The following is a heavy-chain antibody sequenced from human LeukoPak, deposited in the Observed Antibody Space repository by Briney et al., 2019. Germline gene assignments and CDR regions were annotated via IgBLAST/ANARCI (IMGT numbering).Heavy chain of an antibody. D-gene: IGHD3-10*01. CDR1: GFTFSSYA. CDR3: ARDYSLGFGELPFNFDY. Sequence: PGRSLRLSCAASGFTFSSYAMHWVRQAPGKGLEWVAVISYDGSNKYYADSVKGRFTISRDNSKNTLYLQMNSLRAEDTAVYYCARDYSLGFGELPFNFDYWGQGTLVTVSS. J-gene: IGHJ4*02. V-gene: IGHV3-30-3*01. CDR2: ISYDGSNK.